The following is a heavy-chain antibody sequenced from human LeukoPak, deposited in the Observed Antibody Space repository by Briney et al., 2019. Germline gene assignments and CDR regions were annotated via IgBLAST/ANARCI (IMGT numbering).Heavy chain of an antibody. V-gene: IGHV1-2*02. D-gene: IGHD1-26*01. CDR2: INPNSGGT. J-gene: IGHJ4*02. CDR1: GYTFTGYY. Sequence: ASVKVSCKASGYTFTGYYIHWVRQAPGQGLEWMGWINPNSGGTNYAQKFQGRVTMTRDTSISTAYMELSRLRSDDTAVYYCARDHFSGSYTPPLDYWGQGTLVTVSS. CDR3: ARDHFSGSYTPPLDY.